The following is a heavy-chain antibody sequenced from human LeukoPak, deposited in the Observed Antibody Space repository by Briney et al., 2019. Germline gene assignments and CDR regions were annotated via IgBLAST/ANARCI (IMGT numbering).Heavy chain of an antibody. V-gene: IGHV4-59*01. CDR2: IYYSGST. J-gene: IGHJ3*02. CDR3: ARVGAYDFWSGEGAFDI. CDR1: GGSISSYY. D-gene: IGHD3-3*01. Sequence: SETLSLTCTVSGGSISSYYWSWIRQPPGKGLEYIGYIYYSGSTNYSPSLKSRVTISVDTSKNQFSLKLSSATAADTAVYYCARVGAYDFWSGEGAFDIWGQGTMVTVSS.